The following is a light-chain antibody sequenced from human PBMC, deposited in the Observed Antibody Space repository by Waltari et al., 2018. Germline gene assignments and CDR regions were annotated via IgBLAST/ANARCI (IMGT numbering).Light chain of an antibody. CDR3: QTGGHGTWV. V-gene: IGLV4-69*01. CDR2: VNSDGSH. Sequence: QLVVTQSPSASASLGASVKLTCTLSSGHSSNIIAWLQQHPEKGPRYLMKVNSDGSHSRGDEIPDRFSGSISGDERHLTMSSLQAEDEADYYCQTGGHGTWVFGGGTKLIVL. J-gene: IGLJ3*02. CDR1: SGHSSNI.